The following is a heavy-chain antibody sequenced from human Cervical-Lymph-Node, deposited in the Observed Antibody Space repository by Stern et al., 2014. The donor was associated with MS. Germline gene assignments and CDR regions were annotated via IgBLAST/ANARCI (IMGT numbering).Heavy chain of an antibody. CDR2: IWYDASNP. Sequence: VQLVESGGGVVQPGSSLRLSCAASGFSFRRSAMHWVRQAPGQGLEWVGLIWYDASNPYYADSVPGRFTISRDNFKNTLYLQMNSLRAEDTAVYYCASAYSSSHYYFDYWGQGTLVTVSS. D-gene: IGHD6-13*01. CDR1: GFSFRRSA. J-gene: IGHJ4*02. CDR3: ASAYSSSHYYFDY. V-gene: IGHV3-33*01.